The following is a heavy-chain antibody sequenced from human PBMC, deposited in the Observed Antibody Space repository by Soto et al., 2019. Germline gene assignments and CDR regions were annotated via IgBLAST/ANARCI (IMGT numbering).Heavy chain of an antibody. CDR3: ARQFRKTIDY. CDR1: GGSISSSSYY. J-gene: IGHJ4*02. Sequence: SETLSLTCTVSGGSISSSSYYWGWIRQPPGKGLEWIGSIYYSGSTYYNPSLKSRVTISVDTSKNQFSLKLSSVTAADTAVYYCARQFRKTIDYCGQGTRVTVSS. V-gene: IGHV4-39*01. CDR2: IYYSGST.